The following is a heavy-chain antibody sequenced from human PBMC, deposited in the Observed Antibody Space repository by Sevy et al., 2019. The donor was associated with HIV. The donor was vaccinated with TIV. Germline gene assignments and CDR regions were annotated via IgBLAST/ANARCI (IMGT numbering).Heavy chain of an antibody. V-gene: IGHV3-23*01. CDR3: AREGCTKPHDY. Sequence: GGSLRLSCAASGFTFSKYSMSWVRQPPGKGLEWVSTLSFGCGEINHADSVKGRFTISRDNFKNSLYLQMNNLRVEDTAVYYCAREGCTKPHDYWGQGTLVTVSS. CDR1: GFTFSKYS. D-gene: IGHD2-8*01. J-gene: IGHJ4*02. CDR2: LSFGCGEI.